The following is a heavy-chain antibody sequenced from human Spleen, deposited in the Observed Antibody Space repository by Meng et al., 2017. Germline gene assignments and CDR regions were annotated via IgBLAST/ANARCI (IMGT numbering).Heavy chain of an antibody. CDR3: AARNLIGPRYHYFDY. J-gene: IGHJ4*02. CDR2: IYHSGST. D-gene: IGHD1-14*01. Sequence: QVQLQQWGAGLLKPSETLSPTCAVYGGSFSGYYWSWIRQPPGKGLEWIGEIYHSGSTNYNPSLKSRVTISVDTSKNQFSLKLTSVTAADTAVYYCAARNLIGPRYHYFDYWGQGTLVTVSS. CDR1: GGSFSGYY. V-gene: IGHV4-34*01.